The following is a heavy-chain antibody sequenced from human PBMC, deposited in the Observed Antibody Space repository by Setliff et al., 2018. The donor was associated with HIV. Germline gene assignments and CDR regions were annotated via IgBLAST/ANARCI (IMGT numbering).Heavy chain of an antibody. V-gene: IGHV3-53*04. J-gene: IGHJ3*02. D-gene: IGHD6-19*01. CDR3: ARAGGTEDAFDI. Sequence: SCAASGFTVSSDYMSWVRQAPGKGLEWVSVIYSGGSTYYAESVKGRFTISRHNSKNTVYLQMNSLRTEDTAVYYCARAGGTEDAFDIWGQGTMVTV. CDR2: IYSGGST. CDR1: GFTVSSDY.